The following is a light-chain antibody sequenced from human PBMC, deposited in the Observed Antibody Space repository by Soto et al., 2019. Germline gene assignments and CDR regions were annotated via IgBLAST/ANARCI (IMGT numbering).Light chain of an antibody. CDR2: EAT. CDR3: CSLEGSNALVV. J-gene: IGLJ2*01. V-gene: IGLV2-23*01. Sequence: QSVLTQPASVSGSPGQSITVSCTGTKNNLGSYDLVSWYQKYPDKAPTLLIYEATKRPSGISDRFSGSKSGFTASLTISGLRAEDEADYYCCSLEGSNALVVFGGGTKVNVL. CDR1: KNNLGSYDL.